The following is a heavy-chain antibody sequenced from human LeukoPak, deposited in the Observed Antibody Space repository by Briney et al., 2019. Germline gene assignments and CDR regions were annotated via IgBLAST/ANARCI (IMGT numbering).Heavy chain of an antibody. D-gene: IGHD6-13*01. CDR2: MNPNSGNT. Sequence: ASVKVSCKASGYTFTSYDINWVRQATGQGLEWMGWMNPNSGNTGYAQKFQGRVTMTRDTSTSTVYMELSSLRSEDTAVYYCARDVKEQLALDGWGQGTLVTVSS. J-gene: IGHJ4*02. CDR3: ARDVKEQLALDG. CDR1: GYTFTSYD. V-gene: IGHV1-8*01.